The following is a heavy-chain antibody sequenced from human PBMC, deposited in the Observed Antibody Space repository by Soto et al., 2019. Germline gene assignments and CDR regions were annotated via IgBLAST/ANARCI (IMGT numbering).Heavy chain of an antibody. CDR3: AIFWSGDYYYMDV. V-gene: IGHV4-34*01. CDR2: INHSGST. CDR1: GGSFSGYY. D-gene: IGHD3-3*01. J-gene: IGHJ6*03. Sequence: SETLSLTCAVYGGSFSGYYWSWIRQPPGKGLEWIGEINHSGSTNYNPSLKSRVTISVDTSKNQFSLKLSSVTAADTAVYYCAIFWSGDYYYMDVWGKGTTVTVAS.